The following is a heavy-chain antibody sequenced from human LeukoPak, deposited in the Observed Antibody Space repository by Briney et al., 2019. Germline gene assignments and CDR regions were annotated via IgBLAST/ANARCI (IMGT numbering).Heavy chain of an antibody. V-gene: IGHV1-18*01. CDR1: GYTFTSYG. J-gene: IGHJ4*02. Sequence: ASVKVSCKASGYTFTSYGISWVRQAPGQGLGWMGWISAYNGNTNYAQKIQGRVTMTTDTSTSTAYMELRSLRSDDTAVYYCARGCSSTSCKSPVDYWGQGTLVTVSS. CDR3: ARGCSSTSCKSPVDY. CDR2: ISAYNGNT. D-gene: IGHD2-2*01.